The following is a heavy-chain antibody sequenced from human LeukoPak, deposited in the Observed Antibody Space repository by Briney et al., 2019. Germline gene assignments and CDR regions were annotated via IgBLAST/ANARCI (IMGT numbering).Heavy chain of an antibody. D-gene: IGHD6-13*01. J-gene: IGHJ4*02. CDR2: ISSSGNTI. CDR1: GFTFSYYD. V-gene: IGHV3-48*03. CDR3: ARYTSNVNYYFDY. Sequence: GGSLRLSCAASGFTFSYYDMNWVRQAPGKGLEWISYISSSGNTIYYTDSVKGRFTISRDNDQNSLYLQMNGLRAEDTAVYYCARYTSNVNYYFDYWGQGTLVTVSS.